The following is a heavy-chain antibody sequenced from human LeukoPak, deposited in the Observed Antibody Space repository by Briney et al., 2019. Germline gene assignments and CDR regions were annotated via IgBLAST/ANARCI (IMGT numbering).Heavy chain of an antibody. D-gene: IGHD3-9*01. V-gene: IGHV3-7*01. CDR2: IKLDGSEK. J-gene: IGHJ4*02. Sequence: GGSLRLSCIPSGFTFNSYAMFWVRQAPGKGLEWVANIKLDGSEKYYVDSVKGRFTISRDNAKNSLYLQMNSLRAEDTAVYYCARFPERYYFDYWGQGTLVTVSS. CDR1: GFTFNSYA. CDR3: ARFPERYYFDY.